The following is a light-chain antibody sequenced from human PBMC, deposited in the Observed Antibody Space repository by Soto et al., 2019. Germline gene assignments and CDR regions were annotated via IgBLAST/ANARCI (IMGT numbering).Light chain of an antibody. Sequence: QSALTQPASVSGSPGQSITISCSGTGSDVGSYNLVSWYKHHPGKAPKLIIYQVTKRTSGVSNRVSGSKSGNTASLTISGLQSADEADYYCCSFAGSPWVFGGGTKLTVL. CDR3: CSFAGSPWV. CDR1: GSDVGSYNL. J-gene: IGLJ3*02. CDR2: QVT. V-gene: IGLV2-23*02.